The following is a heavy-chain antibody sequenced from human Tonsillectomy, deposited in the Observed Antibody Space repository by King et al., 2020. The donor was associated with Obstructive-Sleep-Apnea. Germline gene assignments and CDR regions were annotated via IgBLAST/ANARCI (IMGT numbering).Heavy chain of an antibody. V-gene: IGHV4-4*07. CDR2: IHASWTT. J-gene: IGHJ5*02. CDR3: TRDQEDSSLLYNWFDP. CDR1: GGSISSHY. D-gene: IGHD6-13*01. Sequence: VQLQESGPGLAKPSETLSLTCTVSGGSISSHYWSWIRQPAGKGLEWIGRIHASWTTNYNPSLKSRVTMSLDTSKNHLSLNLSSVTAADTAMYFCTRDQEDSSLLYNWFDPWGQGTLVTVSS.